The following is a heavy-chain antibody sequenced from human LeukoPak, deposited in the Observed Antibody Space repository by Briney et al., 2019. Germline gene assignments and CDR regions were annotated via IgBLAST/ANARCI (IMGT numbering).Heavy chain of an antibody. Sequence: ASVKVSCKASGDTFTSNGISWVRQAPGQGLEGMGWISAYNGNTNYAQTLQGRVTMTTDTSTSTAYMELRSLRSDDTAVYYCARSTLNYYDSSGPPDYWGQGTLVTVSS. J-gene: IGHJ4*02. D-gene: IGHD3-22*01. CDR2: ISAYNGNT. CDR1: GDTFTSNG. V-gene: IGHV1-18*01. CDR3: ARSTLNYYDSSGPPDY.